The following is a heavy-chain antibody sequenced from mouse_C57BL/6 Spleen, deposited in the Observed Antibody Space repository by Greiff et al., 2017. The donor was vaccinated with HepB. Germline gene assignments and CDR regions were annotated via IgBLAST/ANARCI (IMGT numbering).Heavy chain of an antibody. J-gene: IGHJ1*03. CDR3: ARERAYYSNHYWYFDV. D-gene: IGHD2-5*01. Sequence: EVMLVESEGGLVQPGSSMKLSCTASGFTFSDYYMAWVRQVPEKGLEWVANINYDGSSTYYLDSLKSRFIISRDNAKNILYLQMSSLKSEDTATYYCARERAYYSNHYWYFDVWGTGTTVTVSS. CDR2: INYDGSST. V-gene: IGHV5-16*01. CDR1: GFTFSDYY.